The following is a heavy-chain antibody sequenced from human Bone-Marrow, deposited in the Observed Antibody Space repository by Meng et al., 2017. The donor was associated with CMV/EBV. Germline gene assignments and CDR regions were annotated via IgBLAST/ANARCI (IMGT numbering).Heavy chain of an antibody. Sequence: SETLSLTCTVSGGSIRSYYWSWIRQPPGKGLEWIGYIYYSGSPNYNPSLKSRVSISVDTSKNQFSLKLSSVTAADTAVYYCARGGATIFGVVIMPDYWGQGTLVTVSS. CDR3: ARGGATIFGVVIMPDY. CDR1: GGSIRSYY. J-gene: IGHJ4*02. V-gene: IGHV4-59*01. D-gene: IGHD3-3*01. CDR2: IYYSGSP.